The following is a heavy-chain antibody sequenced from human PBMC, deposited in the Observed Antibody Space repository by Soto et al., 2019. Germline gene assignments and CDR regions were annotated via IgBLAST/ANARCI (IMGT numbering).Heavy chain of an antibody. CDR1: GYTFTSYG. D-gene: IGHD3-22*01. Sequence: ASVKVSCKASGYTFTSYGISWVRQAPGQGLEWMGWISAYNGNTNYAQKLQGRVTMTTDTSTSTAYMELRSLRSDDTAVYYCARDVSGDSSGYYNEDDAFDIWGQGTMVTVSS. V-gene: IGHV1-18*01. CDR2: ISAYNGNT. J-gene: IGHJ3*02. CDR3: ARDVSGDSSGYYNEDDAFDI.